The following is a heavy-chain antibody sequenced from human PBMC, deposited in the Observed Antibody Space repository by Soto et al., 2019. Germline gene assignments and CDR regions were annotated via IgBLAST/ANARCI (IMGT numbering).Heavy chain of an antibody. CDR1: GFGFSDNL. Sequence: QVRLVQSGAALRKPGASVNISCRASGFGFSDNLINWVRQAPGQSREWMGWINPDNGNTRYLQTFQGRVTISRHSSASIAYVEVSDLTAEDTAVYYCAKDILSVGPRANEAFDVWCQGTMVTVSS. V-gene: IGHV1-3*01. D-gene: IGHD2-8*02. J-gene: IGHJ3*01. CDR3: AKDILSVGPRANEAFDV. CDR2: INPDNGNT.